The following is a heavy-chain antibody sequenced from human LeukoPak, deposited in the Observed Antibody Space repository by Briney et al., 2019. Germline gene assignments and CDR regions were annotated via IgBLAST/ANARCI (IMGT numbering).Heavy chain of an antibody. D-gene: IGHD3-22*01. CDR3: ARYRITMIVVDLDAFDI. CDR2: FYSGSSA. CDR1: GFTVSSTC. V-gene: IGHV3-53*01. Sequence: GGSLRLSCAASGFTVSSTCMTWVRQAPGKGLEWVSIFYSGSSAYYADSVKGRFTISRDNSKNTLYLQVNSLRAEDTAVYYCARYRITMIVVDLDAFDIWGQGTMVTVSS. J-gene: IGHJ3*02.